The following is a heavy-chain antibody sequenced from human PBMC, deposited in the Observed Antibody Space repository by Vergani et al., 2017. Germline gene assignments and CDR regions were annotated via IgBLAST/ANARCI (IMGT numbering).Heavy chain of an antibody. CDR3: ALSQTTVTTWNWFDP. D-gene: IGHD4-17*01. Sequence: QVQLQQWGAGLLKPSETLSLTCAVYGGSFSGYYWSWIRQPPGKGLEWIGEINHSGSTNYNPSLKSRVTISVDTSKNQFSLKLSSVPAADTAVYYGALSQTTVTTWNWFDPWGQGTLVTVSS. CDR2: INHSGST. CDR1: GGSFSGYY. J-gene: IGHJ5*02. V-gene: IGHV4-34*01.